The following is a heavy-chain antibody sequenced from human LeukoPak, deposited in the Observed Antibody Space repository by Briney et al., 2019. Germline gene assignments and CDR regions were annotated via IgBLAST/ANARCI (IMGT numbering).Heavy chain of an antibody. J-gene: IGHJ4*02. CDR2: ISWDGGST. CDR3: AKDGGPYGDYEYQTYYFDY. CDR1: GFTFDHYT. Sequence: PGGSLRLSCAASGFTFDHYTMHWVRQAPGKGLEWVSLISWDGGSTYYADSVKGRFTISRDNSKNTLYLQMNSLRAEDAAVYYCAKDGGPYGDYEYQTYYFDYWGQGTLVTVSS. D-gene: IGHD4-17*01. V-gene: IGHV3-43*01.